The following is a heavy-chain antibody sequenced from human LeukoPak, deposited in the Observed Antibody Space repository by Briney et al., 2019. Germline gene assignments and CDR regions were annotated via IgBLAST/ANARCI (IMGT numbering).Heavy chain of an antibody. CDR1: GFTFSSYS. J-gene: IGHJ3*02. D-gene: IGHD3-9*01. CDR3: ARDLGFYDILTGSGAFDI. Sequence: PGGSLRLSCAASGFTFSSYSMNWVRQAPGRGLEWVSSISSSSSYIYYADSVKGRFTISRDNAKNSLYLQMNSLRAEDTAVYYCARDLGFYDILTGSGAFDIWGQGTMVTVSS. V-gene: IGHV3-21*01. CDR2: ISSSSSYI.